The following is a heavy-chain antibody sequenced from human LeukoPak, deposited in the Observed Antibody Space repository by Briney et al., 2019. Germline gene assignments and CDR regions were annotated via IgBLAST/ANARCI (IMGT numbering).Heavy chain of an antibody. Sequence: GASVKVSCKASGYTFTSYTIHWVRQAPGQRLEWMGWFNAGNGNTKYSQKFQGRVTITRDTSASTAYMELSSLRSEDTAVYYCARDLPSGSSGYVYWGQGTLVTVSS. CDR2: FNAGNGNT. V-gene: IGHV1-3*01. CDR1: GYTFTSYT. CDR3: ARDLPSGSSGYVY. J-gene: IGHJ4*02. D-gene: IGHD6-19*01.